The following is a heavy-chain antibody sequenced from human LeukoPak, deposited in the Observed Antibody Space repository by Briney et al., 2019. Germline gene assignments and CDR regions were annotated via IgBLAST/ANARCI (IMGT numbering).Heavy chain of an antibody. CDR3: AKGNYGSNWFDP. Sequence: GGSLRLSCAASGFTFSSYAMSWVRQAPGEGLEWVSAISGSGGSTYYADSVKGRFTISRDNSKNTLYLQMNSLRAEDTAVYYCAKGNYGSNWFDPWGQGTLVTVSS. V-gene: IGHV3-23*01. J-gene: IGHJ5*02. D-gene: IGHD3-10*01. CDR1: GFTFSSYA. CDR2: ISGSGGST.